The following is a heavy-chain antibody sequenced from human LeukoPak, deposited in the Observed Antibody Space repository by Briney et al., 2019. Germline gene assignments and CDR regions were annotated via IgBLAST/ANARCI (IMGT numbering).Heavy chain of an antibody. J-gene: IGHJ4*02. CDR1: GGSISSYY. CDR2: IYTSGST. CDR3: ASARTYSSGWYYFDY. D-gene: IGHD6-19*01. V-gene: IGHV4-4*07. Sequence: PSETLSLTCTVSGGSISSYYWSWIRQPAGKGLEWIGRIYTSGSTNYNPSLKSRVTMSVDTSKSQFSLKLSSVTAADTAVYYCASARTYSSGWYYFDYWGQGTLVTVSS.